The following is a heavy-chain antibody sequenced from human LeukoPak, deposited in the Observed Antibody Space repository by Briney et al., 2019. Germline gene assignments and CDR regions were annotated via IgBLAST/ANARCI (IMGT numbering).Heavy chain of an antibody. CDR1: GGSFSSGSYY. CDR3: ARVPGGGTAAN. CDR2: IYYSGST. V-gene: IGHV4-61*01. Sequence: SETLSLTCTVSGGSFSSGSYYWSWIRQPPGKGLEWIGYIYYSGSTNYNPSLKSRVTISVDTSRNQFSLKLSSVTAADTAVYYCARVPGGGTAANWGQGTMVTVSS. J-gene: IGHJ3*01. D-gene: IGHD1-7*01.